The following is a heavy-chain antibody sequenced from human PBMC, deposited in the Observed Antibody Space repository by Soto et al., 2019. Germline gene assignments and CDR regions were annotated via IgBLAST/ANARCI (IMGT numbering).Heavy chain of an antibody. CDR2: ISGSGGST. CDR1: GFTFSSYA. V-gene: IGHV3-23*01. Sequence: EVQLLESGGGLVQPGGSLRLSCAASGFTFSSYAMSWVRQAPGKGLEWVSAISGSGGSTYYADSVKGRFTISRDNSKNTLYLQMNSLRAEDTAVYYGAKKEVGATHFQHWGQGTLVTVSS. J-gene: IGHJ1*01. D-gene: IGHD1-26*01. CDR3: AKKEVGATHFQH.